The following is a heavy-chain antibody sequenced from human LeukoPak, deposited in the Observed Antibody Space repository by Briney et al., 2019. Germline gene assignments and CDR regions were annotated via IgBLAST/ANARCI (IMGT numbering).Heavy chain of an antibody. CDR2: IYHSGST. J-gene: IGHJ2*01. V-gene: IGHV4-38-2*02. CDR3: ARVRSPAVTAYWYFDL. Sequence: SETLSLTCTVSGYSISSGYYWGWIRQPPGKGLEWIGSIYHSGSTYYNPSLKSRVTISVDTSKNQFSLKLSSATAADTAVYYCARVRSPAVTAYWYFDLWGRGTLVTVSS. CDR1: GYSISSGYY. D-gene: IGHD4-17*01.